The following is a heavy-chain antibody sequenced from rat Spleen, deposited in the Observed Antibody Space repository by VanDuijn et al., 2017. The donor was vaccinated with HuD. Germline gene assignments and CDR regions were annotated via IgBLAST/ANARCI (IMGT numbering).Heavy chain of an antibody. V-gene: IGHV5-34*01. CDR1: GFTFSDYG. J-gene: IGHJ1*01. CDR3: ARHWYFDF. CDR2: ISGSSGTI. Sequence: EVQLVESGGGLVQPGRSLKLSCVASGFTFSDYGMNWIRQAPGQGLEWVAYISGSSGTIYYADTVKGRFTISRDNAWNMLYLQLSSLRSEDTALYYCARHWYFDFWGPGTMVTVSS.